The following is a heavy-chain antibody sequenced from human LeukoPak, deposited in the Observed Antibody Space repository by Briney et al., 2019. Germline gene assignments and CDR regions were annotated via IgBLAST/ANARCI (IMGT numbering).Heavy chain of an antibody. V-gene: IGHV3-23*01. CDR3: AKGIEMATIRGFDY. Sequence: PGGTLRLSCAASGFTFSSYGMSWVRQAPGKGLEWVSAISGSGGSTYYADSVKGRFTISRDNSKNTLYLQMNSLRAEDTALYYCAKGIEMATIRGFDYWGQGTLVTVSS. CDR1: GFTFSSYG. J-gene: IGHJ4*02. D-gene: IGHD5-24*01. CDR2: ISGSGGST.